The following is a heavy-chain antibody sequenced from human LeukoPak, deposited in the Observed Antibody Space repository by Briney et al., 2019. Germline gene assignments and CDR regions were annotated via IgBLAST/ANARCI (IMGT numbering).Heavy chain of an antibody. CDR2: ISYDGSNK. CDR3: AKSTEYYYDSSPADY. J-gene: IGHJ4*02. V-gene: IGHV3-30*18. CDR1: GFTFSSYG. Sequence: PGGSLRLSCAASGFTFSSYGMHWVRQATGKGLEWVAVISYDGSNKYYADSVKGRFTISRDNSKNTLYLQMNSLRAEDTAVYYCAKSTEYYYDSSPADYWGQGTLVTVSS. D-gene: IGHD3-22*01.